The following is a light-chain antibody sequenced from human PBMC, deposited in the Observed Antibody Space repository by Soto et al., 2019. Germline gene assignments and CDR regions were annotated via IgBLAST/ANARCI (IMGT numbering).Light chain of an antibody. Sequence: QSVLTQPRSVSGSPGHSVAISCTGTTSDVGGYDYVSWYQQHPGKAPELIIFDVTKRPSGVPDRFSGSKSGNTASLTISGLQAEDEADYFCCSYAGDFYAFGSGTKVTVL. CDR2: DVT. J-gene: IGLJ1*01. CDR3: CSYAGDFYA. CDR1: TSDVGGYDY. V-gene: IGLV2-11*01.